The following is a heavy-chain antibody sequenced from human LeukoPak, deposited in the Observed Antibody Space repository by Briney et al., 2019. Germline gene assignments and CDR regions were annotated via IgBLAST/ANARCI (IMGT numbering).Heavy chain of an antibody. Sequence: ASVKVSSKASGGTFSSYTISWVRQAPGQGLEWMGRIIPILGIADYAQKFQGRVTITADKSTSTAYMELSSLRSEDTAVYYCAVYYDSSGYYLHYWGQGTLVTVSS. CDR2: IIPILGIA. D-gene: IGHD3-22*01. CDR3: AVYYDSSGYYLHY. CDR1: GGTFSSYT. J-gene: IGHJ4*02. V-gene: IGHV1-69*02.